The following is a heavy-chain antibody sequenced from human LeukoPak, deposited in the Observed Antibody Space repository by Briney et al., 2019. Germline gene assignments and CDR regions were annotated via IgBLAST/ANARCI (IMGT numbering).Heavy chain of an antibody. CDR1: GGSISSGSFY. CDR3: ARGYDRNGYQSRGFDY. CDR2: IYPSGDS. Sequence: SETLSLTCTVSGGSISSGSFYWSWIRQTAGKGLEWIGRIYPSGDSQYSPSFRSRATISLDTRIQFSLKLSSVTAADTAVYFCARGYDRNGYQSRGFDYWGQGALVNVSS. V-gene: IGHV4-61*02. D-gene: IGHD3-22*01. J-gene: IGHJ4*02.